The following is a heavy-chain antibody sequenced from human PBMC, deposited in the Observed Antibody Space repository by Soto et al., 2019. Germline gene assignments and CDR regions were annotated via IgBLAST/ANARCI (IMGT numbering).Heavy chain of an antibody. CDR3: ALVVLAARAFDP. D-gene: IGHD2-2*01. CDR2: ISGSGGSK. V-gene: IGHV3-23*01. CDR1: GFTFSSYS. Sequence: XRSLRLSCYASGFTFSSYSMNSVPQAPGKGLEGVSAISGSGGSKFYADSVKGRSTISRDNPKNTQYLQMNSLSAEATAVYDCALVVLAARAFDPWGQGTLVTVSS. J-gene: IGHJ5*02.